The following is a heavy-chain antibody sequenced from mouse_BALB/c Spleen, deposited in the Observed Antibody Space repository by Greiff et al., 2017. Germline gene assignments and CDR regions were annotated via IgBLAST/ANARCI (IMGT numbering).Heavy chain of an antibody. CDR1: GFSLTSYG. Sequence: VQVVESGPGLVAPSQSLSITCTVSGFSLTSYGVHWVRQPPGKGLEWLGVIWAGGSTNYNSALMSRLSISKDNSKSQVFLKMNSLQTDDTAMYYCARDRYGSSYNAMDYWGQGTSVTVSS. D-gene: IGHD1-1*01. J-gene: IGHJ4*01. CDR2: IWAGGST. V-gene: IGHV2-9*02. CDR3: ARDRYGSSYNAMDY.